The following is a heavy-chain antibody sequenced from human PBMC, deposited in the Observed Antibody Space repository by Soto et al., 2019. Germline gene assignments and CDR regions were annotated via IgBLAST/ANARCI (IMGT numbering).Heavy chain of an antibody. CDR2: ITDNGGST. CDR3: AKERATTTAFDY. J-gene: IGHJ4*02. CDR1: GFTFSIDG. Sequence: EVQLLESGGGLVQAGGSLRLSCAASGFTFSIDGMSWVRQAPGKGLEWVSLITDNGGSTYYADSVKGRFTISRDNTKNTLFLQMNSLRAEDTAVYYCAKERATTTAFDYWGQGALVTVSS. D-gene: IGHD4-17*01. V-gene: IGHV3-23*01.